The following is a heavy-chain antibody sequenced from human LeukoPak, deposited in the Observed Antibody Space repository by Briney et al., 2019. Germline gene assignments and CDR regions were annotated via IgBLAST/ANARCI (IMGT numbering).Heavy chain of an antibody. V-gene: IGHV3-21*01. J-gene: IGHJ4*02. CDR3: ARDPVAGHFDY. CDR2: ISSSSSYI. CDR1: GFTSSSYS. D-gene: IGHD6-19*01. Sequence: GGSLRLSCAASGFTSSSYSMNWVRQAPGKGLGWVSSISSSSSYIYYADSVKGRFTISRDNAKNSLYLQMNSLRAEDTAVYYCARDPVAGHFDYWGQGTLVTVSS.